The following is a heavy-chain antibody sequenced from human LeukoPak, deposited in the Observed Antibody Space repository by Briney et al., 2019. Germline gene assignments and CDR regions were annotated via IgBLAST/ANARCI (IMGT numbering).Heavy chain of an antibody. CDR2: IYYSGST. CDR3: ARSTYDSSGFDI. J-gene: IGHJ3*02. Sequence: PSETLSLTCTVSGGSISSSSYYWGWIRQPPGKGLEWIGSIYYSGSTYYNPSLKSRVTISVDTSKNQFSLKLSSVTAADTAVYYCARSTYDSSGFDIWGQGTMVTVSS. CDR1: GGSISSSSYY. V-gene: IGHV4-39*07. D-gene: IGHD3-22*01.